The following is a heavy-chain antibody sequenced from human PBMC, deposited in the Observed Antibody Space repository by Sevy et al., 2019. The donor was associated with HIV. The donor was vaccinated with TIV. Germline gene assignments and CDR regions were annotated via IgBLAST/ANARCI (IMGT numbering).Heavy chain of an antibody. D-gene: IGHD1-1*01. CDR3: AREENWTPFDI. Sequence: GGSLRLSCAASGFTFSDYYMSWIRQAPGKGLEWVSYISSSGSTIYYADSVKGRFTISRDNAKNSLYLQMNSLRADDTAVYYCAREENWTPFDIWGQGTMVTVSS. V-gene: IGHV3-11*01. CDR1: GFTFSDYY. CDR2: ISSSGSTI. J-gene: IGHJ3*02.